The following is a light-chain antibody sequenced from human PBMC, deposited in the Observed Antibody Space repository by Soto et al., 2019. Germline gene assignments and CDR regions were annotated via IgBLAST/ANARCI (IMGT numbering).Light chain of an antibody. CDR2: DTS. J-gene: IGLJ3*02. V-gene: IGLV7-46*01. CDR3: LLSYSGAGGV. CDR1: TGAVTSGHY. Sequence: QAVVTQEPSLTVSPGGTVTLTCGSSTGAVTSGHYPYWFQQKPGQAPRTLIYDTSNKHSWTPARFSGSLLGGKAALTLSGAQPEDEAEYYCLLSYSGAGGVFGRGTKLTVL.